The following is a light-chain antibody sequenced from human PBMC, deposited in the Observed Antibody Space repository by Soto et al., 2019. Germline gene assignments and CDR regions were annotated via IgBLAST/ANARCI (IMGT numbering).Light chain of an antibody. CDR2: GAS. CDR1: QSVSSY. J-gene: IGKJ3*01. CDR3: QQYSNWPVT. Sequence: EIVMTQSPATLSVSPGERATLSCRASQSVSSYLAWYQQKPGQAPRLLIYGASTRATGIPARFSGSGSGTEFTLTISSLQSEDFAVYYCQQYSNWPVTFGPGTKVDIK. V-gene: IGKV3-15*01.